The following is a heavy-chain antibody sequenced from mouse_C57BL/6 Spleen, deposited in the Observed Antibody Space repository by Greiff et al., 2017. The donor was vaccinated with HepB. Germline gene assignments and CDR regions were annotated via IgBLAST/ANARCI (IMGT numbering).Heavy chain of an antibody. J-gene: IGHJ1*03. V-gene: IGHV3-6*01. Sequence: EVKLVESGPGLVKPSQSLSLTCSVTGYSITSGYYWNWIRQFPGNKLEWMGYISYDGSNNYNPSLKNRISITRDTSKNQFFLKLNSVTTEDTATYYCARDRDYYGSSHHWYFDVWGTGTTVTVSS. CDR2: ISYDGSN. CDR3: ARDRDYYGSSHHWYFDV. D-gene: IGHD1-1*01. CDR1: GYSITSGYY.